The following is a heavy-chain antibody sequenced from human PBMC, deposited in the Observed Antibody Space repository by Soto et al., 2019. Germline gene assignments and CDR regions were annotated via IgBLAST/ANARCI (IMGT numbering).Heavy chain of an antibody. CDR2: IIPILGIA. J-gene: IGHJ6*02. V-gene: IGHV1-69*04. D-gene: IGHD1-26*01. Sequence: SVKVSCKASGGAFSRYTISWVGQAPGQGLEWMGRIIPILGIANYAQKFQGRVTITADKSTSTVYMELSSLRSEDTAVYYCARDRAPGWAYYYGMDVWGQGTTVTVSS. CDR1: GGAFSRYT. CDR3: ARDRAPGWAYYYGMDV.